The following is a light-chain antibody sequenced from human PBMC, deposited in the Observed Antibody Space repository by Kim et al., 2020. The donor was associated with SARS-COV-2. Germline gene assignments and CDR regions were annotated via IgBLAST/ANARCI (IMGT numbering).Light chain of an antibody. CDR2: GAS. CDR1: QSVSSSY. V-gene: IGKV3-20*01. Sequence: EIVLTQSPGTLSLSPGERATLSCRASQSVSSSYLAWYQQKPGQAPRLLIYGASSRATGIPDRFSGSGSGTDFTLTISRLEPEDFAVYYCQQYGSSRTFGGGTKVEI. J-gene: IGKJ4*01. CDR3: QQYGSSRT.